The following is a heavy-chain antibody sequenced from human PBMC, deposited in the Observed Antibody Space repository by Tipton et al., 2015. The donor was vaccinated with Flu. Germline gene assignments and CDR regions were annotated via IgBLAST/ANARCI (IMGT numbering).Heavy chain of an antibody. CDR1: GFTFSSYE. D-gene: IGHD6-19*01. CDR3: ARDGGTAVAGAFDY. CDR2: ISASDKTT. V-gene: IGHV3-48*03. J-gene: IGHJ4*02. Sequence: GSLRLSCAASGFTFSSYEMNWIRQAPGKGLEWLSYISASDKTTYYADSVQGRFTISRDNAENSLYLQMNSLRVEDTAVYYCARDGGTAVAGAFDYWGQGTLVTISS.